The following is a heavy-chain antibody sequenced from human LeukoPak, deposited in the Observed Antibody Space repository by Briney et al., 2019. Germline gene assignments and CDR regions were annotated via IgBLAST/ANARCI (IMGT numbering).Heavy chain of an antibody. CDR3: AKGYYGSESYYTFDY. CDR1: GFTFSSYA. V-gene: IGHV3-23*01. D-gene: IGHD3-10*01. CDR2: VSGGGGST. J-gene: IGHJ4*02. Sequence: GGSLRLSCAASGFTFSSYAMTWVRQAPGKGLEWVSAVSGGGGSTHYVDPVKGRFTISRDNSKNTLYLKMTSLRAEDTAVYYCAKGYYGSESYYTFDYWGQGTLVTVSS.